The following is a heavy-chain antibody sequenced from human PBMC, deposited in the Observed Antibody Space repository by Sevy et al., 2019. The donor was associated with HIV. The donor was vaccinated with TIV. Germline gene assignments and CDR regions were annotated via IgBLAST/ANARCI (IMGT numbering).Heavy chain of an antibody. Sequence: ASVKVSCKVSGYTLSALSMHWVRQAPGKGLEWMGGFDEDGETLYAQKFQGRVTMTEDTSTDTGYMELSRLRSEDTAVYYCATDIEVGRDYWGQGTLVTVSS. D-gene: IGHD2-2*01. J-gene: IGHJ4*02. CDR1: GYTLSALS. V-gene: IGHV1-24*01. CDR2: FDEDGET. CDR3: ATDIEVGRDY.